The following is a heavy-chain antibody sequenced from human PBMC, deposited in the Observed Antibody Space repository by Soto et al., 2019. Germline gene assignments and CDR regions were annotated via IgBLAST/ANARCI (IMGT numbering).Heavy chain of an antibody. CDR1: GFSLSTSGVG. Sequence: GAGPTLVNPPQTLTLTCPFSGFSLSTSGVGVGWVRQPPGKALEWLALFYWDDDKRYSPSLKSRLTITEDTSKNQVVLTLTNMHPVDTVTYYCAHSFTGYCISTSCYGDMNWNTFGIWGQGTMVTVSS. CDR2: FYWDDDK. V-gene: IGHV2-5*02. J-gene: IGHJ3*02. D-gene: IGHD2-2*01. CDR3: AHSFTGYCISTSCYGDMNWNTFGI.